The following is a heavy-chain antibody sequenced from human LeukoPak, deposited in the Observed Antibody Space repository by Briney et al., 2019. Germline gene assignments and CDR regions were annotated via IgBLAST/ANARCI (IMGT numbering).Heavy chain of an antibody. Sequence: PGGSLRLSCAASGFTFSSYWMSWVRQAPGKGLEWVANIKQDGSEKYYVDSVKGRFTISRDNAKNSLYLQMNSLRAEDTAVYYCARDRGWELLETFDYWGQGTLVTVSS. CDR2: IKQDGSEK. CDR3: ARDRGWELLETFDY. J-gene: IGHJ4*02. CDR1: GFTFSSYW. D-gene: IGHD1-26*01. V-gene: IGHV3-7*01.